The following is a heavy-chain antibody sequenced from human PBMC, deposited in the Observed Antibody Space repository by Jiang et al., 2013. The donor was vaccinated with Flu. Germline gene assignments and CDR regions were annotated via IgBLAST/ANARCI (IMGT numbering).Heavy chain of an antibody. CDR1: GYTFTNYN. Sequence: SGAEVKKPGASVKVSCKASGYTFTNYNIHWVRQAPGQRLEWMGWINVGDDNRKYSQKFQGRVTITRDTSATTAYMELSALTSEDTALYYCARDRMVRAVIIHDAFDIWGQGTMLTVSS. D-gene: IGHD3-10*01. CDR2: INVGDDNR. CDR3: ARDRMVRAVIIHDAFDI. J-gene: IGHJ3*02. V-gene: IGHV1-3*01.